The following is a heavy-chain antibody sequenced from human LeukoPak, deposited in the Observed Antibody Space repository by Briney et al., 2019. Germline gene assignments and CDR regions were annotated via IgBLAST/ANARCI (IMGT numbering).Heavy chain of an antibody. CDR2: IKEDGNEK. D-gene: IGHD2-2*01. CDR1: GLTFSNYW. J-gene: IGHJ4*02. CDR3: ARDRSRFYY. Sequence: GGSLRLSCAASGLTFSNYWMSWVRQAPGKGLEWVANIKEDGNEKYYVDSVKGRFTISRDNAKKSLYLQMNSLRAEDTAIYYCARDRSRFYYWGQGTPVTVSS. V-gene: IGHV3-7*01.